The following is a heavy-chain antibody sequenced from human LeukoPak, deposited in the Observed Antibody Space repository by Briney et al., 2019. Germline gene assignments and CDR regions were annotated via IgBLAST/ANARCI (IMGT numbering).Heavy chain of an antibody. CDR3: ARAGFTFSDYFGSFFDY. J-gene: IGHJ4*02. Sequence: GGSRRLSCAASGFTFSSYSMNWVRKAPGKGLEWVSYISSSSSTIYYADSVKGRFTISRDNAKNSLYLQMNSLRAEDTAVYYCARAGFTFSDYFGSFFDYWGQGTLVTVSS. CDR2: ISSSSSTI. V-gene: IGHV3-48*01. D-gene: IGHD3-10*01. CDR1: GFTFSSYS.